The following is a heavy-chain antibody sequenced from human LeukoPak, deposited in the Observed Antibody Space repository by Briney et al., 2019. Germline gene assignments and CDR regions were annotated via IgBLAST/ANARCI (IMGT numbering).Heavy chain of an antibody. CDR2: IYSGGST. V-gene: IGHV3-66*01. J-gene: IGHJ4*02. D-gene: IGHD2-2*01. CDR1: GFTVSSNY. Sequence: GGSLRLSCAASGFTVSSNYMSWVRQAPGKGLEWVSVIYSGGSTYYADSVKGRFTISRDNSKNTPYLQMNSLRAEDTAVYYCARGGIVVPAAMKVWGQGTLVTVSS. CDR3: ARGGIVVPAAMKV.